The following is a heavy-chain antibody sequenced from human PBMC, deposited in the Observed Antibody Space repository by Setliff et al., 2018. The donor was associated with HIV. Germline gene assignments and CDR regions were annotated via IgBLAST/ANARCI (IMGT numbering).Heavy chain of an antibody. CDR1: GGSIRSSSYY. CDR2: VYYSGDT. V-gene: IGHV4-39*07. CDR3: ARHTIGVATWSDGFDF. D-gene: IGHD6-19*01. J-gene: IGHJ4*02. Sequence: KPSETLSLTCTVSGGSIRSSSYYWTWIRQSPGKGLEWIGSVYYSGDTDYNPSLKSRVSTSVDTSKNQFSLKLSSVTAADTAVYYCARHTIGVATWSDGFDFWGQGRPVTVSS.